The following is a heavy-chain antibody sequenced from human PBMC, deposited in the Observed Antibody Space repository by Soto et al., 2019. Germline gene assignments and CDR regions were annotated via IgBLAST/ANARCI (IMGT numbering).Heavy chain of an antibody. CDR3: ARTAPMDAGDKYYYDF. CDR2: IIPFFGTA. D-gene: IGHD3-16*01. V-gene: IGHV1-69*13. J-gene: IGHJ4*02. Sequence: SVKVSCKTSGGTFSTFGISWVRQAPGQGLEWMGGIIPFFGTAEYSQKFEDRITITADESTNTVYMDLRSLTSEDTAIYYCARTAPMDAGDKYYYDFWGQGAPVTVSS. CDR1: GGTFSTFG.